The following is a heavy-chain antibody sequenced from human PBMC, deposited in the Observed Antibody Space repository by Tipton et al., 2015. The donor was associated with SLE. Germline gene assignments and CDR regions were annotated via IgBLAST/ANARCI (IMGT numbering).Heavy chain of an antibody. CDR2: IYSSGST. J-gene: IGHJ2*01. CDR3: AGSWDDNEGWYFDL. CDR1: GGSISSYY. D-gene: IGHD6-13*01. V-gene: IGHV4-4*08. Sequence: LRLSCTVSGGSISSYYWSWIRQPPGKGLEWIGYIYSSGSTNYNPSLKSRVTISVDTSKNQFSLNLTSVTAADTALYYCAGSWDDNEGWYFDLWGRGTLVTVSS.